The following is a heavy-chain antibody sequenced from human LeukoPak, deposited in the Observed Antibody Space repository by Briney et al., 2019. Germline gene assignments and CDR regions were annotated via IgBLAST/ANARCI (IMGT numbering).Heavy chain of an antibody. V-gene: IGHV3-21*01. D-gene: IGHD6-13*01. CDR2: ISSSSSYI. Sequence: GGSLTLSCAASGFTFSSYSMNWVRQAPGKGLEWVSSISSSSSYIYYADSVKGRFTTSRDNAKNSLYLQMNSLRAEDTAVYYCARVGGQQMVGDDYYMGVWGNLATVTFSS. CDR3: ARVGGQQMVGDDYYMGV. J-gene: IGHJ6*03. CDR1: GFTFSSYS.